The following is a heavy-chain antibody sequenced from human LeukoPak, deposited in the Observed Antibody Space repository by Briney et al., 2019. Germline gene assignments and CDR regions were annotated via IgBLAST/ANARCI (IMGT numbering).Heavy chain of an antibody. CDR2: LNPNSGNT. CDR1: GYTFTSYD. Sequence: ASVKVSCKASGYTFTSYDIKWVRQATGQGLEWMGWLNPNSGNTGYAQKFQGRVTVTRDTSISTAYMELTGLRSEDTGVYYCARGPNYYYRMDVWGKGTTVTVSS. J-gene: IGHJ6*04. V-gene: IGHV1-8*01. CDR3: ARGPNYYYRMDV.